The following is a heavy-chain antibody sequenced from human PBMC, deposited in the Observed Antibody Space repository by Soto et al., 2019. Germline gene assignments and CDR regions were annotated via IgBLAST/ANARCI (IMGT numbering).Heavy chain of an antibody. CDR2: INPSGGST. CDR3: AGSIAVVGTRFGAFDI. CDR1: GYTFTSYY. V-gene: IGHV1-46*03. Sequence: VKVSCKASGYTFTSYYMHWVRQAPGQGLEWMGIINPSGGSTSYAQKFQGRVTMTRDTSTSTVYMELSSLRSEDTAVYYCAGSIAVVGTRFGAFDIWGQGTMVTVSS. J-gene: IGHJ3*02. D-gene: IGHD6-19*01.